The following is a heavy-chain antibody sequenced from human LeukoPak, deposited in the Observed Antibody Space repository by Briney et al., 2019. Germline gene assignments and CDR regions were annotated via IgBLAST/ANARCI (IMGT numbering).Heavy chain of an antibody. CDR3: ANFIAARKLFDY. V-gene: IGHV3-66*01. CDR2: IYSGGST. J-gene: IGHJ4*02. CDR1: GFTVSSNY. Sequence: GGSLRLSCAASGFTVSSNYKSWVRQAPGKGLEWVSVIYSGGSTYYADSVKGRFTISRDNSKNTLYLQMNSLRAEDTAVYYCANFIAARKLFDYWAREPWSPSPQ. D-gene: IGHD6-6*01.